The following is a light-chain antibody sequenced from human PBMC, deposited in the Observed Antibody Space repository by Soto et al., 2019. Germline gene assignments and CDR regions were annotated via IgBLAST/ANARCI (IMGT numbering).Light chain of an antibody. CDR3: SSYAGSNNLYV. CDR1: SSDIGVYNY. V-gene: IGLV2-8*01. J-gene: IGLJ1*01. Sequence: QSVLTQPPSASGSPGQSVTISCTGTSSDIGVYNYVSWYQQHPGKAPKLMIYEVSKRPSGVPDRFSGSKSGNTASLTVSGLQAEDEADYYCSSYAGSNNLYVFGTGPKVTVL. CDR2: EVS.